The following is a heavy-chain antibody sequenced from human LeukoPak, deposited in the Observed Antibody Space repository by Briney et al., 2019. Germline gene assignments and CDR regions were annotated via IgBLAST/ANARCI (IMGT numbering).Heavy chain of an antibody. V-gene: IGHV4-39*01. CDR3: ARQYFGYYYMDV. CDR1: GGSITSNSYY. CDR2: FYYSGST. J-gene: IGHJ6*03. Sequence: PSETLSPTCTVSGGSITSNSYYWGWIRQPPGKGLEWIGSFYYSGSTYYNPSLKSRVTISVDTSKNQFSLKLTSVTAADTAVYYCARQYFGYYYMDVWGKGTTVTVSS. D-gene: IGHD3-9*01.